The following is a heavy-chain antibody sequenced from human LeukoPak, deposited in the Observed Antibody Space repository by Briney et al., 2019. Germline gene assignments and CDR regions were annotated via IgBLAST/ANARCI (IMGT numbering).Heavy chain of an antibody. V-gene: IGHV3-64D*09. D-gene: IGHD6-19*01. Sequence: GGSLRLSCSASGFTFTTYSMYWVRQAPGKGVEYVSAVSSHGLSTYYADSVEGRFTISRDNSKNTLHLQMSSLRPDETAVYYCVKGGPYSGAWYLFDYWGQGTLVTVSS. CDR1: GFTFTTYS. CDR3: VKGGPYSGAWYLFDY. CDR2: VSSHGLST. J-gene: IGHJ4*02.